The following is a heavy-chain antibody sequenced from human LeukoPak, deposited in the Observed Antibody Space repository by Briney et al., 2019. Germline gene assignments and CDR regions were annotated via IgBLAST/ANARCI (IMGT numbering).Heavy chain of an antibody. CDR1: GFTFSNYW. J-gene: IGHJ4*02. V-gene: IGHV3-7*01. CDR3: ARDRQIAY. Sequence: GGSLRLSCAASGFTFSNYWLTWVRQAPGQGLEWVANIKQDGSEKHYVDSVEGRFTISRDNAKNSLYLQMNSLRAEDTAVYCCARDRQIAYWGQGTLVTVSS. CDR2: IKQDGSEK.